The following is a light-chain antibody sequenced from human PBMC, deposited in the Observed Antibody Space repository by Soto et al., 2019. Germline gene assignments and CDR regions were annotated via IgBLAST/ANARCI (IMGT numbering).Light chain of an antibody. CDR2: AAS. J-gene: IGKJ2*01. V-gene: IGKV1-39*01. CDR1: QSIRSS. Sequence: DIQMTQSPSSLSASSGDRVTVTCRASQSIRSSLNWYQQKPGKAPKPLIYAASSLHSGVPSRFSGSGSGTDFTLKISRVEAEDVGVYYCMQSIQLPGTFGQGTKLEIK. CDR3: MQSIQLPGT.